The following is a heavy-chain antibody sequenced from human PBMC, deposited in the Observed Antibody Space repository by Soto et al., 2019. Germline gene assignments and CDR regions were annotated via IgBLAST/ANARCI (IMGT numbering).Heavy chain of an antibody. Sequence: PGGSLRLSCAASGFTVSSNYMSWVRQAPGKGLEWVSVIYSGGSTYYADSVKGRFTISRDNSKNTLYLQMNSLRAEDTAVYYCARDRCAIYDFWSGYPASYYYYYYMDVWGKGTTVTVSS. CDR1: GFTVSSNY. D-gene: IGHD3-3*01. CDR2: IYSGGST. V-gene: IGHV3-66*01. CDR3: ARDRCAIYDFWSGYPASYYYYYYMDV. J-gene: IGHJ6*03.